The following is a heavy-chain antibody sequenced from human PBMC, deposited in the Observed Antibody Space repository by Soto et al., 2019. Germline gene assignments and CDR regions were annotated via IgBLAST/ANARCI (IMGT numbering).Heavy chain of an antibody. Sequence: SETLSLTCTVSGGPINSYYWSWIRQPPGKGLEWIGYIYYSGSTNYNPSLKSRITISADTSKNQFSLKLSSVTAADTAVYYCARHISSGTNIAAIRSFDPWGQGTLVTVSS. CDR2: IYYSGST. CDR1: GGPINSYY. J-gene: IGHJ5*02. D-gene: IGHD1-7*01. V-gene: IGHV4-59*08. CDR3: ARHISSGTNIAAIRSFDP.